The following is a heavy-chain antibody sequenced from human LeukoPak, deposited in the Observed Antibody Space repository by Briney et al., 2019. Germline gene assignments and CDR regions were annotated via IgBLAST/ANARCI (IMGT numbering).Heavy chain of an antibody. CDR2: IYYSGTT. D-gene: IGHD3-10*01. CDR3: AKHYMGSSYNHGLDC. V-gene: IGHV4-39*01. CDR1: GGSISSVNYY. Sequence: PSETLPLTCTVSGGSISSVNYYWGWIRQPPGKGLEWIGSIYYSGTTYYNPSLKSRVTISVDTSKNQFSLKLSSVTAADTALYYCAKHYMGSSYNHGLDCWGQGTLVTVSS. J-gene: IGHJ4*02.